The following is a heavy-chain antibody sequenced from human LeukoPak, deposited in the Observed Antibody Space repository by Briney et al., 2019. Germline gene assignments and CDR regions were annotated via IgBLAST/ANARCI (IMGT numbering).Heavy chain of an antibody. CDR1: GYTFTSYA. V-gene: IGHV1-3*02. CDR3: VRLGENGLLTGYFYP. Sequence: ASVKVSCKASGYTFTSYAMHWVRQAPGQRLEWMGWSYAGNGNTKYSQEFQGRVTITRDTSASTAYMELSSLSSEDMAVYYCVRLGENGLLTGYFYPWGQGTLVTVSS. D-gene: IGHD3-9*01. CDR2: SYAGNGNT. J-gene: IGHJ5*02.